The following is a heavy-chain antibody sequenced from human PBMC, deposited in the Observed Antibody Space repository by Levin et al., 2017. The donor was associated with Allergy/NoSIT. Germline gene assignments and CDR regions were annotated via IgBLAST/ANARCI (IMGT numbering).Heavy chain of an antibody. J-gene: IGHJ6*03. D-gene: IGHD2-15*01. Sequence: PSETLSLTCTVSGGSISSYYWSWIRQPPGKGLEWIGYIYYSGSTNYNPSLKSRVTISVDTSKNQFSLKLSSVTAADTAVYYCARVVVVAATPPEYYYDYYMDGWGKGTTVTVSS. CDR3: ARVVVVAATPPEYYYDYYMDG. CDR2: IYYSGST. CDR1: GGSISSYY. V-gene: IGHV4-59*01.